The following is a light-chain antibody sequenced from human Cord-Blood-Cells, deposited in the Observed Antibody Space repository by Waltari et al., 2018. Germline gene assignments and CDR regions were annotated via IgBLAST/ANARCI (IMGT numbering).Light chain of an antibody. CDR3: QQYNSYSPYT. CDR1: QSISSW. CDR2: DAS. Sequence: IQMTQSPSTLSASVGDRVTITCRASQSISSWLAWYQQKPGKAPKLLIYDASSLESGVPSRFSGSGAGTEFTLTISSLQPDDFATYYCQQYNSYSPYTFGQRTKLEIK. J-gene: IGKJ2*01. V-gene: IGKV1-5*01.